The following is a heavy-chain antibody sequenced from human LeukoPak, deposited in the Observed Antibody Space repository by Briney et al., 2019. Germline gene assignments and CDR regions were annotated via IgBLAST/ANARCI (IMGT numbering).Heavy chain of an antibody. CDR1: GLTFSSYG. D-gene: IGHD2-15*01. CDR2: IWYDGSNK. Sequence: GGSLRLSCAASGLTFSSYGMHWVRQAPGKGLEWVAVIWYDGSNKYYTASVKGRFPISRDNSKNTVYLQMKSLRAEDTAVYYCARGQYSPDYWGQGTLVTASS. V-gene: IGHV3-33*01. J-gene: IGHJ4*02. CDR3: ARGQYSPDY.